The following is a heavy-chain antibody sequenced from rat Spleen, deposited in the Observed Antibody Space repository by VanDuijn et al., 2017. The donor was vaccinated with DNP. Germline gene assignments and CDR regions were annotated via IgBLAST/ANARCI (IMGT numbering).Heavy chain of an antibody. V-gene: IGHV5-22*01. J-gene: IGHJ2*01. Sequence: EVQLVESGGGLVQPGRSLKLSCAASGFSFSDYYMAWVRQAPTKGLEWVAYISYDGGSTYYGDSVKGRFTVSRDDAKSTLYLQMDSLRSEDTATYYCARHEGYSAPFDYWGQGVMVTVSS. CDR2: ISYDGGST. CDR1: GFSFSDYY. CDR3: ARHEGYSAPFDY. D-gene: IGHD3-3*01.